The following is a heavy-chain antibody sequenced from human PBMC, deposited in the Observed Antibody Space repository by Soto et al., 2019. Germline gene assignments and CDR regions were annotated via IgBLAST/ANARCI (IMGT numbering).Heavy chain of an antibody. Sequence: GASVNVSCKASGYTFTSHAMHWVRQAPGQRLEWMGWINAGNGNTKYSQKFQGRVTITRDTSASTAYMEPSSLRSEDTAVYYCARATRHYYYGMDVWGKGTPVTVSA. V-gene: IGHV1-3*01. CDR2: INAGNGNT. CDR1: GYTFTSHA. J-gene: IGHJ6*04. CDR3: ARATRHYYYGMDV.